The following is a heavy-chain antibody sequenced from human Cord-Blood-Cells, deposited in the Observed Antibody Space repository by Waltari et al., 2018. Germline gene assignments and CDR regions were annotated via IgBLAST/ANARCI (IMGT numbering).Heavy chain of an antibody. D-gene: IGHD6-6*01. CDR1: GFTFSSYG. CDR3: AKVEYSSSSAFDI. CDR2: IRYDGINK. J-gene: IGHJ3*02. Sequence: QVQLVESGGGVVQPGGSLRLSCAASGFTFSSYGMHWVRQAPGKGLGVVGFIRYDGINKDYADSGKGRFTISRDNSKNTLYLQMNSLRAEDTAVYYRAKVEYSSSSAFDIWGQGTMVTVSS. V-gene: IGHV3-30*02.